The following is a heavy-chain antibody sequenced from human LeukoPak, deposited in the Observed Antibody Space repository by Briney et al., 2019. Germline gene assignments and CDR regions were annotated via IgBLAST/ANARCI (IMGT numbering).Heavy chain of an antibody. V-gene: IGHV4-59*08. CDR1: GGSISSYY. Sequence: SETLPLTCTVSGGSISSYYWGWIRQPPGKGLEWIGYIYYSGSTNYNPSLKSRVTISVDTSKNQFSLKLSSVTAADTAVYYCARRDLFYWYFDLWGRGTLVTVSS. CDR2: IYYSGST. D-gene: IGHD2-21*01. J-gene: IGHJ2*01. CDR3: ARRDLFYWYFDL.